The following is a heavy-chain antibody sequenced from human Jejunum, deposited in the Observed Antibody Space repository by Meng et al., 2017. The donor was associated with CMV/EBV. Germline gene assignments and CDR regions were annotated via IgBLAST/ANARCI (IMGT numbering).Heavy chain of an antibody. CDR3: AREAFSGGYDDGFDP. CDR2: ISNDGSHQ. V-gene: IGHV3-30*01. D-gene: IGHD5-12*01. J-gene: IGHJ5*02. Sequence: SGFIFSTYAMHWVRQAPGKGLEWVAVISNDGSHQYNADSVKGRFTISKDNSNNTLYLQMNSLRAEDTAVYYCAREAFSGGYDDGFDPWGQGTLVTVSS. CDR1: GFIFSTYA.